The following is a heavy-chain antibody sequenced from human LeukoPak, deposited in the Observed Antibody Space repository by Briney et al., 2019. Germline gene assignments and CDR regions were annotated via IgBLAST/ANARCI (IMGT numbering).Heavy chain of an antibody. CDR3: ARDRARGYSYGWGWNYGMDV. CDR1: GGSISSYY. Sequence: PSETLSLTCTVSGGSISSYYWSWLRQPPGKGLEWIGYIYYSGSTNYNPSLKSRVTISVDTSKNQFSLKLSSVTAADTAVYYCARDRARGYSYGWGWNYGMDVWGQGTTVTVSS. J-gene: IGHJ6*02. V-gene: IGHV4-59*01. CDR2: IYYSGST. D-gene: IGHD5-18*01.